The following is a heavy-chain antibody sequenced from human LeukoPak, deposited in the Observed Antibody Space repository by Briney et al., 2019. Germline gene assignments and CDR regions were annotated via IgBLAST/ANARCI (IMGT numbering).Heavy chain of an antibody. V-gene: IGHV3-48*02. CDR1: GFFFRTSG. D-gene: IGHD3-10*01. CDR2: TGSSSPI. Sequence: AGGSLRLSCAASGFFFRTSGMSWVRQAPGKGLEWVSYTGSSSPIYYADSVKGRFTISRDNAKSALYLQMNSLRDEDTAVYYCAAAGGFDYWGQGTLVTVSS. CDR3: AAAGGFDY. J-gene: IGHJ4*02.